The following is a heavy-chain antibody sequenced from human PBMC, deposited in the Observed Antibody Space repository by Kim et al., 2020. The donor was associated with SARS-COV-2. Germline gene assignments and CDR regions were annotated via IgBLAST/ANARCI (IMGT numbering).Heavy chain of an antibody. CDR2: INTDGSET. J-gene: IGHJ3*02. D-gene: IGHD2-21*02. CDR1: GFTFTKYW. CDR3: ARDGRRTARCPWAFDI. Sequence: GGSLRLSCAASGFTFTKYWMHWVRQAPGKGLMWVSRINTDGSETGYSDSVKGRFTISRDIAKNTLYLQMNSLTAEDTAVYYCARDGRRTARCPWAFDIWGQEPMVTVPS. V-gene: IGHV3-74*01.